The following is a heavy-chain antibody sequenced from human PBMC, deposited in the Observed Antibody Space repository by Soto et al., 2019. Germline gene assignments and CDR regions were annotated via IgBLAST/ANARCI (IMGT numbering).Heavy chain of an antibody. CDR2: FNAGKGNT. Sequence: ASVKVSCKASGYTFTGYAMHWVRQAPGQRLEWMGWFNAGKGNTKYSQKFQGRVTITRDTSASTAYMELSSLRSEDTAVYYCARAVAVAADFDYWGQGTLVTVSS. CDR1: GYTFTGYA. J-gene: IGHJ4*02. D-gene: IGHD6-19*01. V-gene: IGHV1-3*01. CDR3: ARAVAVAADFDY.